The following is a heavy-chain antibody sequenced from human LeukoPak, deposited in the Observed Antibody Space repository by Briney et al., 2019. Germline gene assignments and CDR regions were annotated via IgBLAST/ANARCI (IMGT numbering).Heavy chain of an antibody. V-gene: IGHV1-2*02. CDR2: INPNSGGT. CDR3: ARDKGEMATVTSFDY. CDR1: GYTFTGYY. J-gene: IGHJ4*02. Sequence: GASVKVSCKASGYTFTGYYMHWVRQAPGQGLEWMGWINPNSGGTNYAQKFQGRVTMTRDTSISTAYMEPSRLRSDDTAVYYCARDKGEMATVTSFDYWGQGTLVTVSS. D-gene: IGHD5-24*01.